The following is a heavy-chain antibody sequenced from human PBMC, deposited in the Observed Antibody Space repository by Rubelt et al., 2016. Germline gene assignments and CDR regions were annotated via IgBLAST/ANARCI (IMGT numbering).Heavy chain of an antibody. J-gene: IGHJ4*02. CDR2: INHSGST. V-gene: IGHV4-34*01. D-gene: IGHD6-19*01. Sequence: GKGLEWIGEINHSGSTNYNPSLKSRVTISVATSKNQFSLKLSSVTAADTAVYYCARGVGIAVAGRVDYWGQGTLVTVSS. CDR3: ARGVGIAVAGRVDY.